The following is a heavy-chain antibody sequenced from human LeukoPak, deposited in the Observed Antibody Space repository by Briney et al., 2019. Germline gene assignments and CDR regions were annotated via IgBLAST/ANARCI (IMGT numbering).Heavy chain of an antibody. V-gene: IGHV1-69*04. CDR1: GGTFSSYA. CDR3: ARDRPEMATRYTTVYNWFDP. D-gene: IGHD5-24*01. J-gene: IGHJ5*02. CDR2: IIPVLGIA. Sequence: ASVKVSCKASGGTFSSYAISWVRQAPGQGLEWMGRIIPVLGIANYAQKFQGRVTITADKSTSTAYMELSSLRSEDTAVYYCARDRPEMATRYTTVYNWFDPWGQGTLVTVSS.